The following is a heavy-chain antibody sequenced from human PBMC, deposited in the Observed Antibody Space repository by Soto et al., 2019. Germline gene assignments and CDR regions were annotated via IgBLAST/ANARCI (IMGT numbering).Heavy chain of an antibody. Sequence: EVQLVESGGGLVQPGGSLRLSCEASGFTLSDHYMDWVRQVPGKGLEWVGRSRNKAKSYTTDYGASVKGRFTISRDDSKNSVFLQMTSLRTEETAVYYCASVAGPTPEGYWGLVTLVTVSS. CDR3: ASVAGPTPEGY. CDR1: GFTLSDHY. CDR2: SRNKAKSYTT. V-gene: IGHV3-72*01. J-gene: IGHJ4*02.